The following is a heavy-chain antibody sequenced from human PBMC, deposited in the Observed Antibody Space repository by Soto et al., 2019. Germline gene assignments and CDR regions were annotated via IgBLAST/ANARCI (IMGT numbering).Heavy chain of an antibody. CDR1: GDSISGYY. CDR2: MYTTGRT. V-gene: IGHV4-4*07. D-gene: IGHD3-10*01. CDR3: ARENFPQTGSYYDF. Sequence: SETLSLTCTVSGDSISGYYYTWIRQPAGKGLEWIGNMYTTGRTNYNPSLRSRVTLSVDTSKNQFSLKLRSVTAADTAIYYCARENFPQTGSYYDFWGQGTLVTVSS. J-gene: IGHJ5*01.